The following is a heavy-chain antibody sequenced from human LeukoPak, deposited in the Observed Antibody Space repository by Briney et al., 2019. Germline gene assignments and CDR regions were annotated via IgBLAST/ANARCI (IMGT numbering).Heavy chain of an antibody. CDR2: INPDGTST. CDR1: GFTFSFYW. D-gene: IGHD5-12*01. V-gene: IGHV3-74*01. Sequence: GGSLRLSCAASGFTFSFYWMHWVRQVLGKGLVWVSRINPDGTSTNYADSVKGRFTMSRDNAKNTLYLQMNSLRAEDTAVYYCARVIVATNTFDAFDIWGQGTLVTVSS. J-gene: IGHJ3*02. CDR3: ARVIVATNTFDAFDI.